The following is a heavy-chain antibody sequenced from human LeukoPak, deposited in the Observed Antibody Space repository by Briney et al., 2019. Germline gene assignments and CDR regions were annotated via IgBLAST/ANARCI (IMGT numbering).Heavy chain of an antibody. CDR2: IYYSGST. CDR1: GGSISSSSYY. V-gene: IGHV4-39*07. J-gene: IGHJ4*02. Sequence: SETLSLTCTVSGGSISSSSYYWGWIRQPPGKGLEWIGSIYYSGSTYYNPSLKSRVTISVDTSKNQFSLKLSSVTAADTAVYYCARSRIAEARGLLWGQGTLVTVSS. CDR3: ARSRIAEARGLL. D-gene: IGHD6-13*01.